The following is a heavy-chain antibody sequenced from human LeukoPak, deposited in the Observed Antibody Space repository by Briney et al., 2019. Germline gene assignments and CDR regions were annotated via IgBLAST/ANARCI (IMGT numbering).Heavy chain of an antibody. CDR3: ARGGGLRYFDWLLDY. J-gene: IGHJ4*02. CDR2: IYYSGST. V-gene: IGHV4-59*01. CDR1: GGSISSYY. Sequence: PSETLSLTCTVSGGSISSYYWNWIRQPPGKGLEWIGYIYYSGSTNYNPSLKSRVTISVDTSKNQFSLKLSSVTAADTAVYYCARGGGLRYFDWLLDYWGQGTLVTVSS. D-gene: IGHD3-9*01.